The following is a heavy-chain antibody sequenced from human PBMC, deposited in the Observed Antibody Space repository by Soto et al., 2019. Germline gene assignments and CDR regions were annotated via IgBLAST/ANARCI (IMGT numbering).Heavy chain of an antibody. Sequence: SETLSLTCTVSGGSVSSGSYYWSWIRQPPGKGLEWIGYIYYSGSTNYNPSLKSRVTISVDTSKNQFSLKLSSVTAADTAVYYCARDYDFWSGYQTYGMDVWGQGTTVTVSS. D-gene: IGHD3-3*01. CDR3: ARDYDFWSGYQTYGMDV. V-gene: IGHV4-61*01. J-gene: IGHJ6*02. CDR2: IYYSGST. CDR1: GGSVSSGSYY.